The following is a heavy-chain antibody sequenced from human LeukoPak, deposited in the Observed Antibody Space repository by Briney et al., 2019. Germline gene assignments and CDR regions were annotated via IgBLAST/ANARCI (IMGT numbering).Heavy chain of an antibody. D-gene: IGHD4-17*01. CDR1: GGSFSGYY. Sequence: PSETLSLTCAVYGGSFSGYYWSWIRQPPGKGLEWIGEINHSGSTNYNPSLKSRVTISVDTSKNQFSLKLSSVTAADTAVYYCARGRERKERKRNDYGDYQPWGQGTLVTVSS. CDR3: ARGRERKERKRNDYGDYQP. CDR2: INHSGST. J-gene: IGHJ4*02. V-gene: IGHV4-34*01.